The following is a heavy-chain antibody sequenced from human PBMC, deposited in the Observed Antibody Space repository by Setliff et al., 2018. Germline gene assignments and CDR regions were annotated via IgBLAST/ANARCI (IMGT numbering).Heavy chain of an antibody. D-gene: IGHD6-6*01. CDR3: ARGRIAERPEAIDY. CDR2: INHRGFT. Sequence: SETLSLTCAVYGGSFDNHYWTWIRQPPGERLEWIGEINHRGFTDYKPSLKSRLTMSVDTSRNQFSLNLGSVTAADTGVYYCARGRIAERPEAIDYWGQGTPVTVSS. V-gene: IGHV4-34*01. J-gene: IGHJ4*02. CDR1: GGSFDNHY.